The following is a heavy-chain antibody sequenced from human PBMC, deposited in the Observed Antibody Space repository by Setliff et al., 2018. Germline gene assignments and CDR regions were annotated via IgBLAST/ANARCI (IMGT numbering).Heavy chain of an antibody. D-gene: IGHD3-16*01. CDR1: GFTFSTYR. J-gene: IGHJ5*02. Sequence: GGSLRLSCAATGFTFSTYRMHWVRQAPGKGLEWVAVIWDDGGNKYHADSVKGRFTISRDNSKNTLYLQMNSLKTEDTAVYYCAKEYYDYVWGSPWGQGTLVTVSS. CDR2: IWDDGGNK. CDR3: AKEYYDYVWGSP. V-gene: IGHV3-33*06.